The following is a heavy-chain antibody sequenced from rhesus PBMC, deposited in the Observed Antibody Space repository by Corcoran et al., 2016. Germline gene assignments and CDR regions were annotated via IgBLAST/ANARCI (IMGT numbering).Heavy chain of an antibody. J-gene: IGHJ4*01. CDR1: GGSISSNF. D-gene: IGHD1-44*01. V-gene: IGHV4-173*01. CDR3: ARDSGNDGVQVDA. CDR2: IAGSGGTN. Sequence: QLQLQESGPGLVKPSETLSLTCAVSGGSISSNFWSWIRQPPGTGLEWIGRIAGSGGTNKCNPYLKSRVTSSTDTSKNQVALKRRSGTAADTAVYYGARDSGNDGVQVDAWGQGVLVTVSS.